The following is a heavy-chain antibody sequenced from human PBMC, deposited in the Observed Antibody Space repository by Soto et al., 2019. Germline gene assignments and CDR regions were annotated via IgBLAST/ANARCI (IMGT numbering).Heavy chain of an antibody. Sequence: SETMAIRCTVCGGCISSSSDDGGWKRKPPGKGLEWIGSISYSGSTYYNPSLKSRVTISVDTSKNQFSLKLSSVTAADTAVYYCASLRGYSGYDDYYFDYWGQGTLLSVSS. CDR1: GGCISSSSDD. CDR3: ASLRGYSGYDDYYFDY. D-gene: IGHD5-12*01. J-gene: IGHJ4*02. CDR2: ISYSGST. V-gene: IGHV4-39*01.